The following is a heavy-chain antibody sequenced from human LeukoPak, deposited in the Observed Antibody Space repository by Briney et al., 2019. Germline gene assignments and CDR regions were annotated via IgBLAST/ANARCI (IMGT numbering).Heavy chain of an antibody. J-gene: IGHJ4*02. CDR2: ISSSSSYI. V-gene: IGHV3-21*01. CDR1: GFTFSSYS. CDR3: ARRSTTVDGGLDY. D-gene: IGHD2/OR15-2a*01. Sequence: GGSLRLSCAASGFTFSSYSMNWVRQAPGKGLEWVSSISSSSSYIYYADSVKGRFTIPRDNAKNSLYLQMNSLRAEDTAVYYCARRSTTVDGGLDYWGQGALVTVSS.